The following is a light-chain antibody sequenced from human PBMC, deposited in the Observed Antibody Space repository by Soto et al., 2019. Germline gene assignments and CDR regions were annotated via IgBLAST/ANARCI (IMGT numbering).Light chain of an antibody. V-gene: IGLV1-40*01. CDR2: GNS. J-gene: IGLJ2*01. Sequence: QSVLTQPPSVSGAPGQRVTISCTGSSSNIGAGYDVHWYQQLPGTAPKLLIYGNSNRPSGVPDRFSGSKSGTSASLAITGLQSEDEAHYYCQSYDSSPTVLFGGGTKLTVL. CDR3: QSYDSSPTVL. CDR1: SSNIGAGYD.